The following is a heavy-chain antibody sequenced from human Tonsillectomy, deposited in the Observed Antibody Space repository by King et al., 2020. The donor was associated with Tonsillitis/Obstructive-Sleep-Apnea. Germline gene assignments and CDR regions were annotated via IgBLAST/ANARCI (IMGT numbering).Heavy chain of an antibody. CDR1: GFTFSSYS. V-gene: IGHV3-21*01. D-gene: IGHD2-2*02. J-gene: IGHJ4*02. Sequence: VQLVESGGGLVKPGGSLRLSCAASGFTFSSYSMNWVRQAPGKGLEWVSSISGSSSYIYYADSVKGRFTVSRENAKNSLYLQMNSLRAEDTAVYFCAVYGEGGYCSSTSCYIDYWGQGTLVTVSS. CDR2: ISGSSSYI. CDR3: AVYGEGGYCSSTSCYIDY.